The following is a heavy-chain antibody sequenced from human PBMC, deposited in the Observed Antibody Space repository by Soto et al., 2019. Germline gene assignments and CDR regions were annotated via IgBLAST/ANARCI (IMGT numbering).Heavy chain of an antibody. J-gene: IGHJ4*02. V-gene: IGHV3-30*18. Sequence: QVQLVDSGGGVVQPGRSLRLSCAASGFTFRNYAMHWVRQAPGKGLEWVALISNDGSNKYYADSVKGRFTISRDNSQNTLYLQMNTLRAEDTAVYFCAEVPLRPYYFDSWGQGTLVTVSS. CDR1: GFTFRNYA. CDR2: ISNDGSNK. D-gene: IGHD5-12*01. CDR3: AEVPLRPYYFDS.